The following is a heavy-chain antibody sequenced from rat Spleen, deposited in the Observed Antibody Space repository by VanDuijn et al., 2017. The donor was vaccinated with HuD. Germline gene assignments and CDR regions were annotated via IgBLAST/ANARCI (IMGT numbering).Heavy chain of an antibody. V-gene: IGHV5-20*01. Sequence: EVQLVESGGGLVQPGRSLKLSCAASGFTFSDYYMAWVRQAPTKGLEWVASISYDGGGTYYRDSVKGRFTISRDNAKSSLYLQMDSLRSEDTATDYCTTGYYGGYYLVFEYWGQWVMVTVSS. D-gene: IGHD1-12*03. CDR1: GFTFSDYY. CDR3: TTGYYGGYYLVFEY. J-gene: IGHJ2*01. CDR2: ISYDGGGT.